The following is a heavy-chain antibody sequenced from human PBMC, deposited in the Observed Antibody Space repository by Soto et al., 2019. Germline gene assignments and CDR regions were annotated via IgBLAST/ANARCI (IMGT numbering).Heavy chain of an antibody. CDR3: AREVAYYIYFDY. CDR1: GGSISSGGYY. V-gene: IGHV4-31*03. Sequence: QVQLQESGPGLVKPSQTLSLTCTVSGGSISSGGYYWSWIRQHPGKGLEWIGYIYYSGSTHYNPSVKSRVTISVDTSKNQFSLKLSSVTAADTAVYYCAREVAYYIYFDYWGQGTLVTVSS. CDR2: IYYSGST. D-gene: IGHD3-10*01. J-gene: IGHJ4*02.